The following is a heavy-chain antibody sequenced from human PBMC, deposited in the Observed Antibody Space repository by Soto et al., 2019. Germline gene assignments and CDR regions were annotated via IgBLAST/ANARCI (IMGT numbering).Heavy chain of an antibody. CDR1: GFTFSSFG. CDR3: AKDRWGDFGDLNLPGY. CDR2: ISDDGSSK. J-gene: IGHJ4*02. D-gene: IGHD4-17*01. V-gene: IGHV3-30*18. Sequence: QVLLVESGGGVVQPGRSLRISCAVSGFTFSSFGMHWVRQAPGKGLEWVAVISDDGSSKHYADFLKGRFTISRDNSNNTLYLKMDSLGPEDTAVYYCAKDRWGDFGDLNLPGYWGQGTLVTVSS.